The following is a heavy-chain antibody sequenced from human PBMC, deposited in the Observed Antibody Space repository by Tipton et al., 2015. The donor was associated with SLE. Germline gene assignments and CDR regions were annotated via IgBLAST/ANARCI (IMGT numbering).Heavy chain of an antibody. CDR1: GGSVSSGSYY. CDR2: IYYSGST. CDR3: ARERTYGDYSYYYAVDV. Sequence: TLSLTCTVSGGSVSSGSYYWAWIRQPPGKGPEWIGAIYYSGSTYYYPSLKSRITISVDTSKNQFSLEVRSVTAADTAVYYCARERTYGDYSYYYAVDVWGQGTTVTVSS. D-gene: IGHD4-17*01. J-gene: IGHJ6*02. V-gene: IGHV4-39*07.